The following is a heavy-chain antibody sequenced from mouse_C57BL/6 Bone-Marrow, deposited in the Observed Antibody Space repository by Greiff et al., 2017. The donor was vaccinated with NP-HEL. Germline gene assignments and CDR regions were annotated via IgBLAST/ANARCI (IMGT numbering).Heavy chain of an antibody. Sequence: QVQLQQPGAELVRPGTSVKLSCKASGYTFTSYWMHWVKQRPGQGLEWIGVIDPSDSYTNYNPKFKGKATLTVDTSSSTAYMQLSSLTSEDSAVYYCAPITTVVMDYWGQGTSVTVSS. CDR2: IDPSDSYT. CDR1: GYTFTSYW. D-gene: IGHD1-1*01. J-gene: IGHJ4*01. V-gene: IGHV1-59*01. CDR3: APITTVVMDY.